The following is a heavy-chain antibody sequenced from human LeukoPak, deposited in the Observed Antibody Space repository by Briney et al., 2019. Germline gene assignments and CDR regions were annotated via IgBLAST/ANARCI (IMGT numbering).Heavy chain of an antibody. Sequence: SETLSLTCTVSGGSISSYYWSWIRQPPGKELEWIGYIYYSGNTNYNPSLKSRVTISVDTSKNQFSLKLSSVTAADTAVYYCARAPLDYGSGSYAFDIWGQGTMVTVSS. CDR3: ARAPLDYGSGSYAFDI. V-gene: IGHV4-59*01. D-gene: IGHD3-10*01. J-gene: IGHJ3*02. CDR2: IYYSGNT. CDR1: GGSISSYY.